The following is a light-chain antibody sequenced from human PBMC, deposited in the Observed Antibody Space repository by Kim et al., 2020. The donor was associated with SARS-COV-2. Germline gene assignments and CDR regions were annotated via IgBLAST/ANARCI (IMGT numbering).Light chain of an antibody. CDR2: DAS. CDR3: QQRSNWPLT. J-gene: IGKJ4*01. Sequence: CSAGERAAPSCRASQSVSSYLAWYQQKPGQAPRLLIYDASNRATGIPARFSGSGSGTDFTLIISSLEPEDFAVYYCQQRSNWPLTFGGGTKVDIK. V-gene: IGKV3-11*01. CDR1: QSVSSY.